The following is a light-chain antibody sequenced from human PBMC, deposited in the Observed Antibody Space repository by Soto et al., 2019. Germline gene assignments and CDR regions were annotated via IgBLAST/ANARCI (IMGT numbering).Light chain of an antibody. CDR3: QQYDNLPPLT. V-gene: IGKV1-33*01. CDR1: QDISNY. J-gene: IGKJ4*01. CDR2: DAS. Sequence: DIPMTQSPSSLSASVGDRVTITCQASQDISNYLNWYQQKPGKAPKLLIYDASNLETGVPSRFSGSGSGTDFTFTISSLQPEDIATYYCQQYDNLPPLTFGGGTKXEIK.